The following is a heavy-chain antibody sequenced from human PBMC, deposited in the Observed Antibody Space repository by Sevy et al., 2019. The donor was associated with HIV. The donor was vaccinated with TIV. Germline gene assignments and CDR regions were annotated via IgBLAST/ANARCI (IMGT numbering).Heavy chain of an antibody. Sequence: GGSLRLSCAASGFTFSTYGMHWVRQAPGRGLEWVAFMRFDGTIKYHTDSVKGRFTISRDNSKNTLYLQMNSLKTEDTAVYFCAQVLHIVVVPAAIDYYYGMDVWGQGTTVTVSS. CDR1: GFTFSTYG. V-gene: IGHV3-30*02. CDR2: MRFDGTIK. D-gene: IGHD2-2*01. CDR3: AQVLHIVVVPAAIDYYYGMDV. J-gene: IGHJ6*02.